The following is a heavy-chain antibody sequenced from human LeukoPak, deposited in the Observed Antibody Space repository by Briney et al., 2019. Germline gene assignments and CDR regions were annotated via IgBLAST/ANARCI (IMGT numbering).Heavy chain of an antibody. CDR2: IYSGGST. V-gene: IGHV3-53*01. CDR1: GFTVSSNY. CDR3: TTPYDYIWGSYRFFDY. J-gene: IGHJ4*02. Sequence: GGSLRLSCAASGFTVSSNYMSWVRQAPGKGLEWVSVIYSGGSTYYADSVKGRFTISRDNSKNTLYLQMNSLKTEDTAVYYCTTPYDYIWGSYRFFDYWGQGTLVTVSS. D-gene: IGHD3-16*02.